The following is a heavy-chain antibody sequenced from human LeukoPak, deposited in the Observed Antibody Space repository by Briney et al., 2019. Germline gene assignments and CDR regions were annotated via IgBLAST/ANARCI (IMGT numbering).Heavy chain of an antibody. CDR1: GYTFTTYF. D-gene: IGHD3-10*01. Sequence: ASVKVSCKASGYTFTTYFMHWVRQAPGLGLEWMGVINPSGGSTSYAQRFQGRLTMTRDTSTSTVYMELSSLRSEDTAVYHCARGRGSGTYSARDFDYWGQGTLVTVSS. J-gene: IGHJ4*02. CDR2: INPSGGST. CDR3: ARGRGSGTYSARDFDY. V-gene: IGHV1-46*01.